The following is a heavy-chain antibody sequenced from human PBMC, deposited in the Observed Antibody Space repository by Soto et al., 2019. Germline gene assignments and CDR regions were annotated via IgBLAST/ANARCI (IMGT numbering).Heavy chain of an antibody. V-gene: IGHV4-34*01. CDR1: GGSFSGYY. CDR3: ARGGYCSGDSCPWGFDP. CDR2: INHSGST. Sequence: SETLSLTCAVYGGSFSGYYWIWIRQPPGKGLEWIGEINHSGSTNYNPSLKSRVTISVDTSKNQFSLKLSSVTAADTALYYCARGGYCSGDSCPWGFDPWGQGTLVTVSS. J-gene: IGHJ5*02. D-gene: IGHD2-15*01.